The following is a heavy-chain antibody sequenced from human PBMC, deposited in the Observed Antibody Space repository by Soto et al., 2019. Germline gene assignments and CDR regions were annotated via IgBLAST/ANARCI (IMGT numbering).Heavy chain of an antibody. J-gene: IGHJ4*02. V-gene: IGHV3-33*01. D-gene: IGHD3-3*01. Sequence: QVQLVESGGGVVQPGGSLRLSCAASGFTFSSSGMHWVRQVPGKGVEWVAVIWFDGSQKYYTDSVKGRFTISRDNSKNTLYLQMDSLRAEDTAVYSCASGNFCLDYWGQGTLVSVSS. CDR3: ASGNFCLDY. CDR2: IWFDGSQK. CDR1: GFTFSSSG.